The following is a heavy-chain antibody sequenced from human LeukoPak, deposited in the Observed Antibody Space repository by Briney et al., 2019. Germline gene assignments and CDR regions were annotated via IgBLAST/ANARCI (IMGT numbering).Heavy chain of an antibody. D-gene: IGHD2-15*01. J-gene: IGHJ5*02. CDR1: GGTFSSYA. Sequence: SVKVSCKASGGTFSSYAISWVRQAPGRGLEWMGGIIPIFGTANYAQKFQGRVTITADESTSTAYMEPSSLRTEDTGVYYCARGSIGYCSGGSCYSNWFDPWGQGTLVTVSS. CDR2: IIPIFGTA. CDR3: ARGSIGYCSGGSCYSNWFDP. V-gene: IGHV1-69*13.